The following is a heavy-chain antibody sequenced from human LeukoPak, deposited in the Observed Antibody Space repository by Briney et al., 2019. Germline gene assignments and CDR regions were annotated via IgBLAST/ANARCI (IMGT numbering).Heavy chain of an antibody. CDR2: MNPRSGYA. V-gene: IGHV1-8*03. CDR1: GYTFTRYD. D-gene: IGHD6-13*01. CDR3: VRGGDWEQQLPGYYDY. Sequence: GASVKVSCKASGYTFTRYDISWVRQATGQGLEWMGWMNPRSGYAGYAQKFRVRVTITRNTSISTAYMELSSLRSEDTAVYYCVRGGDWEQQLPGYYDYWGQGTLVTVSS. J-gene: IGHJ4*02.